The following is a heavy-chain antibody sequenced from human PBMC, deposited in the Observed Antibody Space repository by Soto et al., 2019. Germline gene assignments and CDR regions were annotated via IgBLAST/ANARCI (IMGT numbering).Heavy chain of an antibody. D-gene: IGHD2-21*01. CDR2: VNPSGGHT. V-gene: IGHV1-46*01. Sequence: QVQLVQSGAEVKKPGASVKVSCKASGDTFTDYYIHWVRQAPGQGLEWMGTVNPSGGHTTYAQHFLGRMTMTRDTSTSTLYMELTSLPSEDTAVYYCARGVHVVVVPAALDSWGQGTLVTVSS. CDR1: GDTFTDYY. J-gene: IGHJ4*02. CDR3: ARGVHVVVVPAALDS.